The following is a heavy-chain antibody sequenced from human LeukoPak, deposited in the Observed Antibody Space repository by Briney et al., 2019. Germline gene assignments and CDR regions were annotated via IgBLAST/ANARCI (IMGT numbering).Heavy chain of an antibody. V-gene: IGHV3-23*01. CDR1: GFTFSSYA. J-gene: IGHJ1*01. D-gene: IGHD1-1*01. CDR2: ISGSGGST. Sequence: GGSLSLSCAASGFTFSSYAMSWVRQAPGKGLEWVSAISGSGGSTYYADSVKGRFTISRDNSKNTLYLQMNSLRAEDTAVYYCAKGVGYFEVEYFQHWGQGTLVTVSS. CDR3: AKGVGYFEVEYFQH.